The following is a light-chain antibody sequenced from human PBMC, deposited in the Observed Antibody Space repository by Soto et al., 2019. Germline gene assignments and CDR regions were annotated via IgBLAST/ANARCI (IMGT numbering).Light chain of an antibody. CDR2: DAS. V-gene: IGKV3-11*01. CDR1: QSVSSY. Sequence: EIVLTPSPATLSLSPGERATLSCMASQSVSSYLAWYQQKPGQAPRLLIYDASNRATGIPARFSGSGSGTDFTLTISSLEPEDFAVYYCQQRSNFTFGQGTRLEIK. J-gene: IGKJ5*01. CDR3: QQRSNFT.